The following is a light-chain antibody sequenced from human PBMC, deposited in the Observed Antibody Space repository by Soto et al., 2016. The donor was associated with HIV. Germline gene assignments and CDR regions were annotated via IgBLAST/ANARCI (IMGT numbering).Light chain of an antibody. Sequence: DIQMTQSPSSLSASAGDRVTIPCRASQTVSIYLNWYQQIPGKAPKLLIYDASNLESGVPSRFSGSGSGTDFTLTISSLQPEDFGTYYCQQSYATPFTFGGGTKVDIK. CDR2: DAS. V-gene: IGKV1-39*01. CDR3: QQSYATPFT. CDR1: QTVSIY. J-gene: IGKJ4*01.